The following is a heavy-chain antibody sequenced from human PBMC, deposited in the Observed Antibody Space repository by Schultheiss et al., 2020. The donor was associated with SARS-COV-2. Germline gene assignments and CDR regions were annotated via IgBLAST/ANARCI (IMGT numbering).Heavy chain of an antibody. V-gene: IGHV3-33*08. CDR2: IWYDGSNK. Sequence: GGSLRLSCAASGFTFSSYGMHWVRQAPGKGLEWVAVIWYDGSNKYYADSVKGRFTISRDNSKNTLYLQMNSLKTEDTAVYYCTTLNDIVVVPAAAQYWFDPWGQGTLVTVSS. CDR3: TTLNDIVVVPAAAQYWFDP. D-gene: IGHD2-2*01. CDR1: GFTFSSYG. J-gene: IGHJ5*02.